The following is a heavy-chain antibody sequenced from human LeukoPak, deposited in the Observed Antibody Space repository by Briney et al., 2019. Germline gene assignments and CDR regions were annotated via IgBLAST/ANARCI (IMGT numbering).Heavy chain of an antibody. CDR3: TTGAGSYEYYFDY. Sequence: GGSLRLSCAASGFTFSNAWMSWVRQAPGKGLEWVGRIKSKTDGGTTDYAAPVKGRFTISRDDSKNMLYLQMNSLKTEDTAVYYCTTGAGSYEYYFDYWGQGTLVTVSS. D-gene: IGHD3-16*01. V-gene: IGHV3-15*01. CDR2: IKSKTDGGTT. CDR1: GFTFSNAW. J-gene: IGHJ4*02.